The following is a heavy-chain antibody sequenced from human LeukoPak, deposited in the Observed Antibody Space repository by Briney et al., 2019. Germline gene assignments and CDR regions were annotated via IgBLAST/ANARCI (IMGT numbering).Heavy chain of an antibody. CDR2: ISWNRDSV. CDR1: GLSFGDYT. D-gene: IGHD6-19*01. J-gene: IGHJ4*02. CDR3: ARCSGWAFKN. V-gene: IGHV3-9*01. Sequence: PGGSLRLSCEASGLSFGDYTMHWVRQAPGKGLEWVSGISWNRDSVDYADSVKGRFTISRDNAKNSLYLQMDSLRAEDTAIYYCARCSGWAFKNWGQGTLVTVSS.